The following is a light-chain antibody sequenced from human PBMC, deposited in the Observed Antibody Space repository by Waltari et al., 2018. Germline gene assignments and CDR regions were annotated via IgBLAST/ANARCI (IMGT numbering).Light chain of an antibody. CDR2: DAS. V-gene: IGKV1-13*02. J-gene: IGKJ4*01. CDR3: QQFNSFPLT. Sequence: AIQLTHSPSSLSASVGDKVNITCRASQDITSSLDWYQLRPGKAPKFLIYDASILESGVPSRFRGSGSGTDFTLTISSLQPDDFGTYFCQQFNSFPLTFGGGTKVEMK. CDR1: QDITSS.